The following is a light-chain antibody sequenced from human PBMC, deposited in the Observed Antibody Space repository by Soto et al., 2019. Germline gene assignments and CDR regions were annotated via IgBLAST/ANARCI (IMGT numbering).Light chain of an antibody. J-gene: IGKJ1*01. CDR3: QQYGSPLST. CDR1: QSITSSY. CDR2: GTI. Sequence: EIVLTQSPGTLSLSPGERATLSCRASQSITSSYLAWYQQKPGQAPRLLISGTISRATGIPDRFSGSGSGTDFTLTISRLEPEDFAVYYCQQYGSPLSTFGQGTKVEIK. V-gene: IGKV3-20*01.